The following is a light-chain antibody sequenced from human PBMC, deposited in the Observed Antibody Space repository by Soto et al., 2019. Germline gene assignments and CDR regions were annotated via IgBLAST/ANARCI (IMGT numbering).Light chain of an antibody. CDR1: QSVSSSY. CDR2: AAS. V-gene: IGKV3-20*01. CDR3: HQYGRSPKT. J-gene: IGKJ2*01. Sequence: EVVLTQSPGTLSLSPGERATLSCRASQSVSSSYLGWYQQKPGQAPRLLIFAASSRATGIPDRFSGSGSGTDFTLTISRLEPEDVAVYYWHQYGRSPKTFGRGTKLDIK.